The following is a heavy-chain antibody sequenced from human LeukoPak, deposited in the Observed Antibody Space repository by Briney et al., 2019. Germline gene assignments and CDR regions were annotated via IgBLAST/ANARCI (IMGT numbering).Heavy chain of an antibody. Sequence: PSETLSLTCTVSGGSISSGDYYWSWIRQPPGKELEWIGYMYYSGNTKYNPSLKSRVTISVDTSKNQFSLKLSSVTAADTAVYYCARHQSGSTDGFDSWGQGTLVTVSS. CDR2: MYYSGNT. CDR1: GGSISSGDYY. J-gene: IGHJ4*02. V-gene: IGHV4-61*08. D-gene: IGHD3-10*01. CDR3: ARHQSGSTDGFDS.